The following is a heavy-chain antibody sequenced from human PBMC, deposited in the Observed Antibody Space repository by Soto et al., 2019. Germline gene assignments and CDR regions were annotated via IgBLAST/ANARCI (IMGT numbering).Heavy chain of an antibody. CDR1: GYTFTSYD. V-gene: IGHV1-8*01. CDR2: MNPNSGNT. CDR3: GRVKARFDFWSGYHAYYFDY. D-gene: IGHD3-3*01. J-gene: IGHJ4*02. Sequence: ASVKVSCKASGYTFTSYDINWVRQATGQGLEWMGWMNPNSGNTGYAQKIQGRVTMTRNTSISTAYMELSSLRSEDTAVYYCGRVKARFDFWSGYHAYYFDYWGQGTLVTVSS.